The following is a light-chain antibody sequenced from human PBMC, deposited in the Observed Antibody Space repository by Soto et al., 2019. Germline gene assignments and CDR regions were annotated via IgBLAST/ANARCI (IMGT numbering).Light chain of an antibody. V-gene: IGKV1-33*01. CDR2: DAS. CDR1: QDISHF. J-gene: IGKJ5*01. Sequence: DIKMTQSPSSLLASVVDIVTITFLASQDISHFLNWYQQKPGKAPKLLIYDASNLQTGVPSRFSGRGSGTDFTFTISSLQPDDSGTYYCQQYDDLPITFGQGTRLEIK. CDR3: QQYDDLPIT.